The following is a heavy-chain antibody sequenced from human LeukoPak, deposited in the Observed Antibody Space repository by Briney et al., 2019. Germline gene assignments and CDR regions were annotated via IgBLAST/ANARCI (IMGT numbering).Heavy chain of an antibody. J-gene: IGHJ4*02. V-gene: IGHV4-61*02. CDR2: IYTSGST. D-gene: IGHD3-22*01. CDR1: GGSISSGSYY. Sequence: ASQTLSLTCTVSGGSISSGSYYWSWIRQPAGKGLEWIGRIYTSGSTNYNPSLKSRVTISVDTSKNQFSLKLSSVTAADTAVYCCARHADYYESTSYFWDYWGQGTLVTVSS. CDR3: ARHADYYESTSYFWDY.